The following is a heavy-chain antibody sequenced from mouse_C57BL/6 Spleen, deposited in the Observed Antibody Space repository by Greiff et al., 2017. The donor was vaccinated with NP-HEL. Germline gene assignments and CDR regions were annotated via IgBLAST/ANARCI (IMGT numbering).Heavy chain of an antibody. CDR1: GYSITSGYY. Sequence: DVKLQESGPGLVKPSQSLSLTCSVTGYSITSGYYWNWIRQFPGNKLEWMGYISYDGSNNYNPSLKNRISITRDTPKNQFFLKLNSVTTEATATYYCARVYGSSYGCDYGGKGTTLTV. J-gene: IGHJ2*01. CDR2: ISYDGSN. V-gene: IGHV3-6*01. D-gene: IGHD1-1*01. CDR3: ARVYGSSYGCDY.